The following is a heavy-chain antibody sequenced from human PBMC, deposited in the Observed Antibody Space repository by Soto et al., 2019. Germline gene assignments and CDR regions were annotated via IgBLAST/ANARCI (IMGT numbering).Heavy chain of an antibody. CDR1: GFTFSSYG. V-gene: IGHV3-33*01. Sequence: GGSLRLSCAASGFTFSSYGMHWVRQAPGKGLEWVAVIWYDGSNKYYVDSVKGRFTISRDNSKNTLYLQMNSLRAEDTAVYYCARGELYDSSGYYAYWGQGTLVTVSS. CDR3: ARGELYDSSGYYAY. D-gene: IGHD3-22*01. CDR2: IWYDGSNK. J-gene: IGHJ4*02.